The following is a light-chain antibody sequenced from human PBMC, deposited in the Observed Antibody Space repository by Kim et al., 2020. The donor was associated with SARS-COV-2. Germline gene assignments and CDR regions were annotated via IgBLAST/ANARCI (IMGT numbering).Light chain of an antibody. V-gene: IGKV3-20*01. CDR3: QQYGNSPWT. J-gene: IGKJ1*01. CDR1: QRVSSTY. Sequence: SLGERANLSGRASQRVSSTYLAWYQQHPGQAPRLLIYGTSNRATGIPDRFSGSGSGTDFTLTISRLEAEDSAVYYCQQYGNSPWTFGQGTKVDIK. CDR2: GTS.